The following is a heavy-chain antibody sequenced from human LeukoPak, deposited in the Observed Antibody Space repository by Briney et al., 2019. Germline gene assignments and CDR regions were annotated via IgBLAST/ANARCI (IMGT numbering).Heavy chain of an antibody. CDR3: ARADPYCSGGSCSSFAY. V-gene: IGHV3-30-3*01. CDR2: ISYDGSNK. Sequence: PGRSLRPSCAASGFTFSSYAMHWVRQAPGKGLEWVAVISYDGSNKYYADSVKGRFTISRDNSKNTLYLQMNSLRAEDTAVYYCARADPYCSGGSCSSFAYWGQGTPVTVSS. CDR1: GFTFSSYA. D-gene: IGHD2-15*01. J-gene: IGHJ4*02.